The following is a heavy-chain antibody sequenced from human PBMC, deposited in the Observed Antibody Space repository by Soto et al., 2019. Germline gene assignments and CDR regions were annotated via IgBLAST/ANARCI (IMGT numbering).Heavy chain of an antibody. CDR3: ARFGGYCSSTSCHGLNWFDP. CDR2: IIPIFGTA. CDR1: GGTFSSYA. D-gene: IGHD2-2*01. V-gene: IGHV1-69*01. J-gene: IGHJ5*02. Sequence: QVQLVQSGAEVKKPGSSVKVSCKASGGTFSSYAISWVRQAPGQGLEWMGGIIPIFGTANYAQKFQGRVTITADESTSTAYLELSSLRSEDTAVYYCARFGGYCSSTSCHGLNWFDPWGQGTLVTVSS.